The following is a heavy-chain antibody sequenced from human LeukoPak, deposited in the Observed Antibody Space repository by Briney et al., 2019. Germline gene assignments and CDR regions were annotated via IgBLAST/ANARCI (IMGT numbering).Heavy chain of an antibody. J-gene: IGHJ3*02. V-gene: IGHV3-23*01. D-gene: IGHD3-16*01. CDR2: ISGTGGST. CDR1: GFTFSTYA. CDR3: AKGRFMTHDAFDI. Sequence: LPGGSLRLSCAASGFTFSTYAMSWVRQAPGKGLEWVSTISGTGGSTYYVDSVKGRFTISRDNSKNTLYLQMNSLRAEDTAVYYCAKGRFMTHDAFDIWGQGTMVTVSS.